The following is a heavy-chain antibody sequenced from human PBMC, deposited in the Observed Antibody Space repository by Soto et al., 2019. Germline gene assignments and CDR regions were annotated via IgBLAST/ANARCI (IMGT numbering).Heavy chain of an antibody. CDR2: INKDGSDV. Sequence: ESGGGLVQPGGSLRLSCAASGVIFSGHWMGWVRQAPGKGLEWVANINKDGSDVKYVDSMKGRFFASRDNAKNSLYLQMNSLRVDDTAVYFCTRHGFFTFDYWGQGSLVTVSS. CDR1: GVIFSGHW. V-gene: IGHV3-7*01. D-gene: IGHD4-17*01. J-gene: IGHJ4*02. CDR3: TRHGFFTFDY.